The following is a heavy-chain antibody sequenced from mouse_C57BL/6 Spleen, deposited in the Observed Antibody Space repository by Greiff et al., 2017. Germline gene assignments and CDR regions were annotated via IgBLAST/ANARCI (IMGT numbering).Heavy chain of an antibody. D-gene: IGHD4-1*01. J-gene: IGHJ1*03. CDR3: ARELANWDGYFDV. CDR1: GYAFTNYL. V-gene: IGHV1-54*01. Sequence: VQLQQSGAELVRPGTSVKVSCKASGYAFTNYLIEWVKQRPGQGLEWIGVINPGSGGTNYNEQFKGKATLTADKSSSTAYMQLSSLTSEDSAVYFCARELANWDGYFDVWGTGTTVTVSS. CDR2: INPGSGGT.